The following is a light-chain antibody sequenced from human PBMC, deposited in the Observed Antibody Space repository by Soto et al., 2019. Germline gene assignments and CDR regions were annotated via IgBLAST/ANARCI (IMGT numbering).Light chain of an antibody. CDR2: GAS. V-gene: IGKV3-20*01. Sequence: EMVLTKSPGTLYLSPGERATLSFRASQSVSSSYLAWYQQKPGQAPRHLIYGASRRATGIPDTFSGSGSGTDFNHTINRREPEDVSVYCGQQYGRPPPTFGKGTRLDI. CDR3: QQYGRPPPT. CDR1: QSVSSSY. J-gene: IGKJ5*01.